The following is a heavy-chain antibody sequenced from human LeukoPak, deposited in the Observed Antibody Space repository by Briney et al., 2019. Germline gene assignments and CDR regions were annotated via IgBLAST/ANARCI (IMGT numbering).Heavy chain of an antibody. CDR2: SRNKATRYTT. CDR3: TRGIAAAGHSDAFDI. V-gene: IGHV3-72*01. J-gene: IGHJ3*02. CDR1: GFIFSDHY. Sequence: GGSLRLSCATSGFIFSDHYLDWVRQAPGKGLEWVGRSRNKATRYTTEYAASVKGRFTISRDDSKNSLYLQMNSLTTEDTAVYYCTRGIAAAGHSDAFDIWGQGTMVTVSS. D-gene: IGHD6-13*01.